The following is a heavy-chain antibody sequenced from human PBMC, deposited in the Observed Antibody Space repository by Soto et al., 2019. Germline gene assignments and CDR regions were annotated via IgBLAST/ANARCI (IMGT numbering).Heavy chain of an antibody. CDR2: INHSGST. V-gene: IGHV4-34*01. CDR1: GGSCSGYY. Sequence: PSQTLSLSCAVYGGSCSGYYWSWIRQPPGKGLEWIGEINHSGSTNYNPSLKSRVTISVDTSKNQFSLKLSSVTAADTAVYYCARVSIVVVVAAPANDAFDIWGQGTMVTVSS. D-gene: IGHD2-15*01. J-gene: IGHJ3*02. CDR3: ARVSIVVVVAAPANDAFDI.